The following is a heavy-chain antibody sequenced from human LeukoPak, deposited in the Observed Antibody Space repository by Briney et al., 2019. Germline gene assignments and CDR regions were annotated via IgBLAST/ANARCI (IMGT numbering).Heavy chain of an antibody. Sequence: GGSLRLSCAASGFTFSSYTMNWVRQAPGKGLEWVSAISSESFYVYYADSVKGRFTVSRDNAKSSLYLQMNGLRAEDTALYYCARRKYDCSGGSCYGFAFDLWGQGTMVTVSS. CDR3: ARRKYDCSGGSCYGFAFDL. CDR2: ISSESFYV. V-gene: IGHV3-21*01. D-gene: IGHD2-15*01. CDR1: GFTFSSYT. J-gene: IGHJ3*01.